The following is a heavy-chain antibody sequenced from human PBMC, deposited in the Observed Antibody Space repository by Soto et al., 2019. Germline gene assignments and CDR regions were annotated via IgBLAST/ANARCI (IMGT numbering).Heavy chain of an antibody. V-gene: IGHV3-74*01. CDR1: GFTFNTHW. Sequence: EVQLVESGGGVVQPGGSLRLSCTASGFTFNTHWMHWVRQAPGRGLVWVSRIYFDGITTNYEHSVKGRLTVSRDNAKNTVYLHVNSLRDADRAAYYSARGGATGVGYWSPGTLVTVSS. D-gene: IGHD1-26*01. CDR3: ARGGATGVGY. J-gene: IGHJ4*02. CDR2: IYFDGITT.